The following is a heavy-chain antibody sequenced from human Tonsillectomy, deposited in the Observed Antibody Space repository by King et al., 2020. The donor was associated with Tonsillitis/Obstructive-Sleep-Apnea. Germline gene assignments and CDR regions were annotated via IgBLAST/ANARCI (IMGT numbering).Heavy chain of an antibody. CDR2: ISYDGSNK. CDR1: GFTFSDYA. D-gene: IGHD6-19*01. V-gene: IGHV3-30*04. Sequence: VQLVESGGGVVQPGRFLRLSCAASGFTFSDYAMHWVRQAPGKGLEWVAVISYDGSNKYYADSVKGRFTISRDNSKNTLYLQIKSLKFEDTAVYYCARDPEVKQWRVPWFDSWGQGNLVSVSS. J-gene: IGHJ5*01. CDR3: ARDPEVKQWRVPWFDS.